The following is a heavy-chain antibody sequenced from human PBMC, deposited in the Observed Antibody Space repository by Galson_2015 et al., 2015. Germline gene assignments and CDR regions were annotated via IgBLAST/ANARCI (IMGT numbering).Heavy chain of an antibody. J-gene: IGHJ6*03. D-gene: IGHD3-3*01. CDR1: GYTFTNYA. CDR2: INAGDGNT. CDR3: ARGIWSASRVSYYMDA. V-gene: IGHV1-3*01. Sequence: SVKVSCKASGYTFTNYAIHWVRQAPGQRLEWMGWINAGDGNTKYSQQFQDRVTITRDTSASTAYLEVSGLRSEDTAVYYCARGIWSASRVSYYMDAWGKGTTVTVSS.